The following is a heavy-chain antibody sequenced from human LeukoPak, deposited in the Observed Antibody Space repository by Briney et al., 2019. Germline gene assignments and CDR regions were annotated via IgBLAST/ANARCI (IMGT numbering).Heavy chain of an antibody. CDR3: AQGDSSSWYYYYGMDV. V-gene: IGHV3-53*05. Sequence: GGSLRLSCAASGFTVSSNYMSWVRQAPGKGLEWVSVIYSGGSTYYADSVKGRFTISRDNSKNTLYLQMNSLRAEDTAVYYCAQGDSSSWYYYYGMDVWGQGTTVTVSS. D-gene: IGHD6-13*01. J-gene: IGHJ6*02. CDR1: GFTVSSNY. CDR2: IYSGGST.